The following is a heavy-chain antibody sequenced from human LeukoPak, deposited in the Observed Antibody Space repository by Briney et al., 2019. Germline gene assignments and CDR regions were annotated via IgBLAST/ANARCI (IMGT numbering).Heavy chain of an antibody. D-gene: IGHD5-18*01. Sequence: SETLSLTCTVSGGSISSYSWSWIRQPPGKGLEWIGYIYHSGSTYYNPSLKSRVTISVDRSKNQFSLKLSSVTAADTAVYYCARGHTENYFDYWGQGTLVTVSS. CDR3: ARGHTENYFDY. J-gene: IGHJ4*02. CDR2: IYHSGST. V-gene: IGHV4-30-2*01. CDR1: GGSISSYS.